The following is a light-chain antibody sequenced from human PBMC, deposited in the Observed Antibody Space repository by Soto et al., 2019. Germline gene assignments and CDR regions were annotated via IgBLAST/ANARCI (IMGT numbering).Light chain of an antibody. V-gene: IGKV3-20*01. CDR3: QQYGSSPGT. J-gene: IGKJ2*01. CDR1: QSVSSSY. CDR2: GAS. Sequence: EIVLTQSPGTRSLSPGERATLSCRASQSVSSSYLAWYQQKPGQAPRLLIYGASRSATGIPDRFSGSGSGTDFTLTISRLEPEDFAVYYCQQYGSSPGTFGQGTKLEIK.